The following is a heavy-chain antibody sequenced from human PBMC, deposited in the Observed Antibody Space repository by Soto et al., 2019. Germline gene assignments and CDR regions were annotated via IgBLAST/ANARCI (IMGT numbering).Heavy chain of an antibody. CDR2: MSPNGNKQ. CDR3: ATGANFYYDTSRY. J-gene: IGHJ4*02. CDR1: GFTFSIYA. V-gene: IGHV3-30-3*01. Sequence: QVQLVESGGCVVHSGGSLRLSCAAPGFTFSIYALHWVRQAPGKGLEWVAVMSPNGNKQYYADSVKGRFTISRDTSKSTLYLQMTSLRPDDTAVYYCATGANFYYDTSRYWGQGTLVTVSS. D-gene: IGHD3-22*01.